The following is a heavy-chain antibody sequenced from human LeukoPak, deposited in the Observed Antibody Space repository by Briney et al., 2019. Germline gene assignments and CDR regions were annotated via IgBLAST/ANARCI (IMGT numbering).Heavy chain of an antibody. V-gene: IGHV1-8*01. CDR1: GYTFTSYD. CDR3: ARGLIAAAGTRGYYYGMDV. CDR2: MNPNSGNT. D-gene: IGHD6-13*01. Sequence: GPVKVSCKASGYTFTSYDINWVRQATGQGLEWMGWMNPNSGNTGYAQKFQGRVTMTRNTSISTAYMELSSLRSEDTAVYYCARGLIAAAGTRGYYYGMDVWGQGTTVTVSS. J-gene: IGHJ6*02.